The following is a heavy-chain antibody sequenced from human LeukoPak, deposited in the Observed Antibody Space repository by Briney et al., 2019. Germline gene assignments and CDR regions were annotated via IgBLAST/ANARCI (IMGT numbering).Heavy chain of an antibody. V-gene: IGHV4-39*01. CDR2: ISESGTT. J-gene: IGHJ4*02. Sequence: PSETLSLTCTVPGGSNSSSSHYWAWIRQPPGKGLEWLATISESGTTYYNPSLKSRVTISVDTSKNQFSLKLGSVTAADTAVFYCARYSGSYFDYWGQGTLVTVSS. CDR3: ARYSGSYFDY. CDR1: GGSNSSSSHY. D-gene: IGHD3-10*01.